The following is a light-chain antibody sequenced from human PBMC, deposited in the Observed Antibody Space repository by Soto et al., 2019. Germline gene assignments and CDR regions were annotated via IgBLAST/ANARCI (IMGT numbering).Light chain of an antibody. Sequence: QSVLTQPRSVSGSPGQSVTISCTGTSSDVGGYNYVSWYQQHPGKAPKLMIYDVSKRPSGVPDRFSGSKSGNTASLTISGLQAEYEADYYCCSYAGSYTPLYVFGTGTKLTVL. V-gene: IGLV2-11*01. CDR3: CSYAGSYTPLYV. CDR2: DVS. CDR1: SSDVGGYNY. J-gene: IGLJ1*01.